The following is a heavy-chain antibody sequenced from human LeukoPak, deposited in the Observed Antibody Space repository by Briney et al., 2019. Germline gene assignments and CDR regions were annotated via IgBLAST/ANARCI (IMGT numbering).Heavy chain of an antibody. CDR1: GGSISSYY. V-gene: IGHV4-59*01. Sequence: PSETLSLTCTVSGGSISSYYWSWIRQPPGRGLEWIGYIYYSGSTNYNPSLKSRVTISVDTSRNQFSLKLSSVTAADTAVYYCARIGYYYDSSGYWRNGWFDPWGQGTLVTVSS. CDR3: ARIGYYYDSSGYWRNGWFDP. CDR2: IYYSGST. D-gene: IGHD3-22*01. J-gene: IGHJ5*02.